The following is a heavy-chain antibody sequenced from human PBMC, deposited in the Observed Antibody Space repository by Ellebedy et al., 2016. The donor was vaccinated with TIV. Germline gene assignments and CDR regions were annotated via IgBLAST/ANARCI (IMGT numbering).Heavy chain of an antibody. J-gene: IGHJ4*02. D-gene: IGHD5-12*01. CDR1: GFTFSSYD. V-gene: IGHV3-21*01. CDR2: ISSSSSYI. CDR3: TVRGLRFGNY. Sequence: GGSLRLXXAASGFTFSSYDMNWVRQAPGKGLEWVSSISSSSSYIYYADSVKGRFTISRDNAKNSLYLQMNSLRAEDTAVYYCTVRGLRFGNYWGQGTLITVSS.